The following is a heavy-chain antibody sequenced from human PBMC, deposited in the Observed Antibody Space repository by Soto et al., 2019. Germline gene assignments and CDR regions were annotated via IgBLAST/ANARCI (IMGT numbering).Heavy chain of an antibody. CDR2: IYPGDSDT. V-gene: IGHV5-51*01. CDR3: ARQSGSFHDIDS. CDR1: GYNFARNW. Sequence: GESLKISCKGSGYNFARNWIGWVRQMPGKGLEWMGIIYPGDSDTRYSPSFQGQVTISADKSITTAYLQWTSLRASDTAMYYCARQSGSFHDIDSWGPGTLVTVSS. J-gene: IGHJ4*02. D-gene: IGHD1-26*01.